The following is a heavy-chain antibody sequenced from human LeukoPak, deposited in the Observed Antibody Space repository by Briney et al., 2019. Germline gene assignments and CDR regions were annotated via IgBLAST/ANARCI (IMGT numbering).Heavy chain of an antibody. V-gene: IGHV4-39*07. CDR1: GFTFSSYS. CDR3: ARVSYCSGGSCYSGYYYYYMDV. Sequence: GSLRLSCAASGFTFSSYSMNWIRQPPGKGLEWIGSIYYSGSTYYNPSLKSRVTISVDTSKNQFSLKLSSVTAADTAVYYCARVSYCSGGSCYSGYYYYYMDVWGKGTTVTVSS. D-gene: IGHD2-15*01. J-gene: IGHJ6*03. CDR2: IYYSGST.